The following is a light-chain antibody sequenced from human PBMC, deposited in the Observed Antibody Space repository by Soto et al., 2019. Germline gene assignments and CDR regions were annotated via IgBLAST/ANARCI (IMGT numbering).Light chain of an antibody. V-gene: IGLV2-14*03. CDR3: SSYTSSITYV. Sequence: QSALTQPASVSGAPGQSITISCTGTSSDVGGYNYVSWYQQHPGKAPKLMIYEVNKRPSGVSTRFSGSKSGNTASLTISGLQAEDEADYYCSSYTSSITYVFGSGTKLTVL. J-gene: IGLJ1*01. CDR2: EVN. CDR1: SSDVGGYNY.